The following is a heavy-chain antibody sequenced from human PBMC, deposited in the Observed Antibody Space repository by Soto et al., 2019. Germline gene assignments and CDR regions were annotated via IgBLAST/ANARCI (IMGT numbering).Heavy chain of an antibody. Sequence: QVQLVESGGGVVQPGRSLRLSCAASGFTSSSFVIHWVRQAPGKGLEWLAVTSSDGKNQYYADSVKGRFTISRDNSKNTLYLQVNSLRAEDTAVYFCAKERGVLDAFDIWGQGTMVTVSS. CDR2: TSSDGKNQ. CDR3: AKERGVLDAFDI. V-gene: IGHV3-30*18. CDR1: GFTSSSFV. D-gene: IGHD3-10*01. J-gene: IGHJ3*02.